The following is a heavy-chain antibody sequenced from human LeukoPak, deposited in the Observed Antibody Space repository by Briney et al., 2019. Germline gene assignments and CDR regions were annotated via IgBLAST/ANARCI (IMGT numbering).Heavy chain of an antibody. CDR1: DDSISSYY. CDR2: IYYSGST. J-gene: IGHJ4*02. CDR3: AREGRGYFDY. V-gene: IGHV4-59*01. D-gene: IGHD3-10*01. Sequence: SETLSLTWTVSDDSISSYYWSWIRQPPGKGLEWIGYIYYSGSTNYNPSLKSRVTISVDTPKNQFSLKLSSVTAADTDVYYCAREGRGYFDYWGQGTLVTVSS.